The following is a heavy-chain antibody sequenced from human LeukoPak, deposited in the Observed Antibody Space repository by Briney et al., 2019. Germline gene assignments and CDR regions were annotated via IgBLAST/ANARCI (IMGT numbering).Heavy chain of an antibody. D-gene: IGHD2-2*01. J-gene: IGHJ4*02. Sequence: VASVKVSCKTSGYTFSTYDINWLRQAAGQGLEWMGWMNPNSANTGFAQKFQGRAAITRDTSTATAYLELSSLTSEDTAVYYCARAIRYQLLSDCWGQGTLVTVSS. CDR2: MNPNSANT. CDR1: GYTFSTYD. CDR3: ARAIRYQLLSDC. V-gene: IGHV1-8*03.